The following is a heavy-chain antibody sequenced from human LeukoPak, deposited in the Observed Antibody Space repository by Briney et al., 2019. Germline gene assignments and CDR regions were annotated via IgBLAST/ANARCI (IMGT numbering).Heavy chain of an antibody. V-gene: IGHV3-48*01. D-gene: IGHD1-26*01. CDR1: GFTFSSYS. Sequence: GGSLRLSCAASGFTFSSYSMNWVRQAPGKGLEWASYISSSSSSTIYYADSVKGRFTIPRDNAKNSLYLQMNSLRAEDAAVYYCARDRGSYYREMTDYWGQGTLVTVSS. J-gene: IGHJ4*02. CDR3: ARDRGSYYREMTDY. CDR2: ISSSSSSTI.